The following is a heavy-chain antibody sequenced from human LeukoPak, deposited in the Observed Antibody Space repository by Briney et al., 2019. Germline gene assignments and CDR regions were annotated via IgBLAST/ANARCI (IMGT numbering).Heavy chain of an antibody. CDR2: MSSSGST. D-gene: IGHD3/OR15-3a*01. J-gene: IGHJ2*01. CDR3: ARDSRTERPWYFDL. CDR1: GTSISPYY. Sequence: KPSDTLSLTCTVSGTSISPYYWSWIRQLAGKGLDWIGRMSSSGSTNYIPSLKRRVTMSVDTSKNQISLDLSSVTAADTAVYYCARDSRTERPWYFDLWGRGTLVIVSS. V-gene: IGHV4-4*07.